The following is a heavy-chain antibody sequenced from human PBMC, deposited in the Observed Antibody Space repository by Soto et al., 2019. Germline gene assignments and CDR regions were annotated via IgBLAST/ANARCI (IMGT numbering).Heavy chain of an antibody. Sequence: PWGSLRLSCAASGFIVSSYSMNLVRQAPGKGLEWVSSISSSSSYIYYADSVKGRFTISRDNAKNSLYLQMNSLRAEDTAVYYCARHRSSTSWYDSWCIRSPSDYWGHGTLVTVSS. CDR2: ISSSSSYI. CDR1: GFIVSSYS. J-gene: IGHJ4*01. V-gene: IGHV3-21*01. D-gene: IGHD2-2*01. CDR3: ARHRSSTSWYDSWCIRSPSDY.